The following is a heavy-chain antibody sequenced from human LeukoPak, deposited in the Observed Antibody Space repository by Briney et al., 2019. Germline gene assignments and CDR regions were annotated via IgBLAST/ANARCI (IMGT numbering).Heavy chain of an antibody. CDR3: ARETVVVVPAAIDLIDI. V-gene: IGHV4-4*07. D-gene: IGHD2-2*01. CDR2: IYATGST. J-gene: IGHJ3*02. CDR1: GHSISNYY. Sequence: NASETLSLPCTVSGHSISNYYGSWLRQPAGKGLEWGGRIYATGSTNYNPSLKSRLIMSVDTSKNQFSLKLSSVTAADTAVYYCARETVVVVPAAIDLIDIWGQGTMVTVSS.